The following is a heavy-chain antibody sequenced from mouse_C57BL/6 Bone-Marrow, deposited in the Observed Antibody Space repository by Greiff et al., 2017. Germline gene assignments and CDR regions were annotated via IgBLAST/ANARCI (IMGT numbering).Heavy chain of an antibody. V-gene: IGHV14-4*01. CDR2: IDPENGDT. J-gene: IGHJ2*01. Sequence: EVQLQQSGAELVRPGASVKLSCTASGFNIKDDYMHWVKQRPEQGLEWIGWIDPENGDTEYASKFQGKATITADTSSNTAYLQLSSLTSEDTAVYYCTNPVVADCDYWGQGTTLTVSS. CDR1: GFNIKDDY. D-gene: IGHD1-1*01. CDR3: TNPVVADCDY.